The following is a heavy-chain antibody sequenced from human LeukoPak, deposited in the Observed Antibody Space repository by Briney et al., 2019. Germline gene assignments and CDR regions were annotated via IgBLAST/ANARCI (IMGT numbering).Heavy chain of an antibody. J-gene: IGHJ4*02. CDR2: IDPNSGGT. D-gene: IGHD1-26*01. V-gene: IGHV1-2*02. CDR1: GYTFTGYY. CDR3: AREELTSGSYSEALDY. Sequence: ASVKVSCKASGYTFTGYYIHWVRQAPGQGLEWTGWIDPNSGGTHYAQKFQDRVTMTRDTSISTAYMELSRLRSDDTAVYYCAREELTSGSYSEALDYWGQGTLVTVSS.